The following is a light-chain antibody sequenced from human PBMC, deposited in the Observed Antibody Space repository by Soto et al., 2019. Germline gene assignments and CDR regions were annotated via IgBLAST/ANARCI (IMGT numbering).Light chain of an antibody. Sequence: EIVLTQSPGTLSLSPGDRATLSCMASQSINGNYLHWYQQKPGQAPRLLIFGTSSRATGIPDRFIGGGSGTDFTLTISRLEPEDFSGYYCQQCGSLPGTFRQGTKVESK. CDR3: QQCGSLPGT. V-gene: IGKV3-20*01. CDR2: GTS. J-gene: IGKJ1*01. CDR1: QSINGNY.